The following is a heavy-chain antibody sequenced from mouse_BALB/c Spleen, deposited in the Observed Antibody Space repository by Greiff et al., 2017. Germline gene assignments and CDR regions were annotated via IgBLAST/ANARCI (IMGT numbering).Heavy chain of an antibody. Sequence: EVQGVESGGGLVKPGGSLKLSCAASGFTFSSYAMSWVRQTPEKRLEWVATISSGGSYTYYPDSVKGRFTISRDNAKNTLYLQMSSLRSEDTAMYYCAREGGNYPLDYWGQGTTLTVSS. CDR3: AREGGNYPLDY. V-gene: IGHV5-9-3*01. CDR1: GFTFSSYA. D-gene: IGHD2-1*01. CDR2: ISSGGSYT. J-gene: IGHJ2*01.